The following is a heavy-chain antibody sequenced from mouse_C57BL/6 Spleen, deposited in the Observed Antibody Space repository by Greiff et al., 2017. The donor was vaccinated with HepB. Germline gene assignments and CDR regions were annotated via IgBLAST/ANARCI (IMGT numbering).Heavy chain of an antibody. CDR3: TVRYFDV. CDR1: GFNIKDDY. V-gene: IGHV14-4*01. CDR2: IDPENGDT. J-gene: IGHJ1*03. Sequence: VQLQQSGAELVRPGASVKLSCTASGFNIKDDYMHWVKQRPEQGLEWIGRIDPENGDTEYASKFQGKATITADTSSNTAYLQLSSLTSEDTAVYYCTVRYFDVWGTGTTVTVSS.